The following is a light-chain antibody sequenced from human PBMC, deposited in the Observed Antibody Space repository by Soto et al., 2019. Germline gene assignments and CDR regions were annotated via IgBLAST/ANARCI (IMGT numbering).Light chain of an antibody. CDR1: SSDVGSYNL. V-gene: IGLV2-23*02. J-gene: IGLJ1*01. CDR3: CSYAVCSYV. CDR2: EVS. Sequence: QSVLTQPASVSGSPGQSITISCTGTSSDVGSYNLVSWYQQHPGKAPKLMIYEVSKRPSGVSNRFSGSKSGNTASLTISGLQAFFEADYYCCSYAVCSYVFGTGTNVNVL.